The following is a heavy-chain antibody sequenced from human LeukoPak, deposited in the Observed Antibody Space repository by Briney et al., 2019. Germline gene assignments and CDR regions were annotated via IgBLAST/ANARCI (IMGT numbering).Heavy chain of an antibody. V-gene: IGHV3-9*03. CDR2: ISWDSASI. Sequence: GGSLRLSCAASGFTFDDYAMHSVRQARGKGLGWVSGISWDSASIGYADSVKGRFTISRDNAKNSLYLQMNSLRAEDMALYYCSKDIGPDSYDSSGSDYWGQGTLVTVSS. CDR1: GFTFDDYA. CDR3: SKDIGPDSYDSSGSDY. D-gene: IGHD3-22*01. J-gene: IGHJ4*02.